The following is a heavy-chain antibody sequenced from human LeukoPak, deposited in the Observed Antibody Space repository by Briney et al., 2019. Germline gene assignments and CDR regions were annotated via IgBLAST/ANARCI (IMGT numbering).Heavy chain of an antibody. CDR3: ANRGYCSSTSCYEGGDYYYYMDV. Sequence: PGRSLRLSCAASRFTFSSYAMSWVRQAPGKGRESVSSIIGSGGSTFYTDSVEGRFSTSRDNSKNTLYLQMNSWRAEDTAVYYCANRGYCSSTSCYEGGDYYYYMDVWGKGTTVTVSS. J-gene: IGHJ6*03. CDR2: IIGSGGST. D-gene: IGHD2-2*01. V-gene: IGHV3-23*01. CDR1: RFTFSSYA.